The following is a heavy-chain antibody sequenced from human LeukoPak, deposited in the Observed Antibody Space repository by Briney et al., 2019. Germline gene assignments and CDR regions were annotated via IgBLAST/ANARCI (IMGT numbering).Heavy chain of an antibody. D-gene: IGHD3-16*01. CDR1: GFTLSSYS. CDR3: ANAGGPRDY. V-gene: IGHV3-30*02. CDR2: IRYDGSNK. Sequence: GGSLRLSCAASGFTLSSYSMNWVRQAPGKGLEWVAFIRYDGSNKYYADSVKGRFTISRDNSKNTLYLQMNSLRAEDTAVYYCANAGGPRDYWGQGTLVTVSS. J-gene: IGHJ4*02.